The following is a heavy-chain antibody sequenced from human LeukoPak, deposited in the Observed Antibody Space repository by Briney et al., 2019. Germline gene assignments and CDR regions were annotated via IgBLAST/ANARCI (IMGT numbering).Heavy chain of an antibody. D-gene: IGHD5-24*01. V-gene: IGHV3-23*01. CDR3: AKAGTDGLTHNNYYMDV. CDR2: INSVGDGT. Sequence: QAGGSLRLSCTASGLSFSNAWMSWVRQAPGKGLEWVSAINSVGDGTYYADSVKGRFIITRDNSENTVYLQMNNLRAEDTALYFCAKAGTDGLTHNNYYMDVWGKGITVTVSS. CDR1: GLSFSNAW. J-gene: IGHJ6*03.